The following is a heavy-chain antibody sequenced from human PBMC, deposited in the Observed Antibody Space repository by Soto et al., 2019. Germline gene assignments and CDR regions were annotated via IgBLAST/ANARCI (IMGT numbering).Heavy chain of an antibody. V-gene: IGHV3-33*01. CDR2: IWYDGSNK. CDR3: ARDPNGMDV. CDR1: GFTFSSYG. Sequence: QVQLVESGGGVVQPGRSLRLSCAASGFTFSSYGMHWVRQAPGKGLEWVAVIWYDGSNKYYADSVKGRFTISRDNSKNTLYLQMNSLRAEDTAVYYCARDPNGMDVWGQGTTVTVSS. J-gene: IGHJ6*02.